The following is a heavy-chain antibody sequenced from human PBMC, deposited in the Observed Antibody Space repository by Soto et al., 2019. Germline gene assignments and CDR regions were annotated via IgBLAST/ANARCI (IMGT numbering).Heavy chain of an antibody. Sequence: QVQLVQSGAEVRKPGSSVKVSCKTSGGLISKFSFTGVRQALGQGLDWMGGVLPISGSTDYAQKFQGRLTITADRSTSTVYMELSRLRSDDTANYYCATIRVRGGPLRFEDGGQGMLISVSS. V-gene: IGHV1-69*06. CDR3: ATIRVRGGPLRFED. D-gene: IGHD5-12*01. CDR2: VLPISGST. J-gene: IGHJ4*01. CDR1: GGLISKFS.